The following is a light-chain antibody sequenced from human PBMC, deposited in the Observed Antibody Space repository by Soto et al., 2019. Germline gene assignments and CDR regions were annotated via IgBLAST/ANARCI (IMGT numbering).Light chain of an antibody. CDR1: SSDVGGYNF. CDR3: TSYAGSNIPVL. CDR2: DVT. J-gene: IGLJ2*01. Sequence: QSVLTQPPSASGSPGQSVTISCTGTSSDVGGYNFVSWYQQHPGKAPKLMIYDVTERPSGVPDRFSGSKSGNTASLTVSGXXXEXXXXYYCTSYAGSNIPVLFGGGTKLTVL. V-gene: IGLV2-8*01.